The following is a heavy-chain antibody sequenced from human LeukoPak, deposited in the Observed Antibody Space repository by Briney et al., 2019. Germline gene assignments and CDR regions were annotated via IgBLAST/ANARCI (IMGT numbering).Heavy chain of an antibody. CDR1: GFTFSDYY. J-gene: IGHJ4*02. Sequence: PGGSLRLSCAASGFTFSDYYMSWIRQAPGKGLEWVSYISSSGSTIYYADSVKGRFTISRDNAKNSLYLQMNSLRAEDTAVYYCARDVWVGYCTNGVCYSANYYFDYWGQGTLVTVSS. V-gene: IGHV3-11*04. D-gene: IGHD2-8*01. CDR2: ISSSGSTI. CDR3: ARDVWVGYCTNGVCYSANYYFDY.